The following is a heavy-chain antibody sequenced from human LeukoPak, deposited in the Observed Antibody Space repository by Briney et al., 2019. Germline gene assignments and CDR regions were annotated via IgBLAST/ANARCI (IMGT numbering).Heavy chain of an antibody. V-gene: IGHV3-15*01. Sequence: GGSLRLSCAASGFTFSNAWISWVRQAPGKGLEWVGRIKSKTDGGTTDYAAPVKGRFTISRDDSKNTLYLQMNSLKTEDTAVYYCTAPGLLWFGELFFDYWGQGTLVTVSS. CDR2: IKSKTDGGTT. CDR1: GFTFSNAW. CDR3: TAPGLLWFGELFFDY. D-gene: IGHD3-10*01. J-gene: IGHJ4*02.